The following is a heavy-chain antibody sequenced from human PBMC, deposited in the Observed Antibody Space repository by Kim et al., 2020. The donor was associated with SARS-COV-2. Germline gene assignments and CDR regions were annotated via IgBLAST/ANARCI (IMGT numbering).Heavy chain of an antibody. CDR3: ARMAWFDP. CDR2: IYYSGST. CDR1: GGSISSYY. V-gene: IGHV4-59*01. Sequence: SETLSLTCTVSGGSISSYYWSWIRQPPGKGPEWIGYIYYSGSTNYNPSLKSRVTISVDTSKNQFSLKLSSVTAADTAVYYCARMAWFDPWGQGTLVTVSS. J-gene: IGHJ5*02.